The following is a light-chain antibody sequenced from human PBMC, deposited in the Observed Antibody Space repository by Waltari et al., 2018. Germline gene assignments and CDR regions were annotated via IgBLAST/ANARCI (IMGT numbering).Light chain of an antibody. Sequence: QSALTQPRPVSGSPGQSVTISCTGTSSDVGGYNYVSGYQQHPGKAPKLMIYDVTKRPSGVPDRFSGSKSGNTASLTISGLQAEDEADYYCSSYAGSYTVVFGGGTKLTVL. CDR2: DVT. V-gene: IGLV2-11*01. CDR3: SSYAGSYTVV. CDR1: SSDVGGYNY. J-gene: IGLJ2*01.